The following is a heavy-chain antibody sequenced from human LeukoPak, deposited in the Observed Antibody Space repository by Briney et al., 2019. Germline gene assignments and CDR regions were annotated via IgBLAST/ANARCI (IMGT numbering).Heavy chain of an antibody. CDR1: GFTFNRCW. CDR3: ARSDIVGATAPFDY. J-gene: IGHJ4*02. D-gene: IGHD1-26*01. CDR2: ISSGSSTI. V-gene: IGHV3-48*02. Sequence: PGGSLRLSCVVSGFTFNRCWMNWVRQAPGRGLEWVSYISSGSSTIFYTDFVKGRFTISRDNAKNSVQLQMNSLRDEDTAVYYCARSDIVGATAPFDYWGQGTLVTVSS.